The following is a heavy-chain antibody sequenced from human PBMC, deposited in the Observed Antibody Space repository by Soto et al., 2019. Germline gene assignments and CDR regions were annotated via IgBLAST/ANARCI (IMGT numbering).Heavy chain of an antibody. CDR2: IYHSGST. CDR3: ARRGYSYGLDY. CDR1: GGSISSGGYS. J-gene: IGHJ4*02. V-gene: IGHV4-30-2*01. D-gene: IGHD5-18*01. Sequence: LSLTCAVSGGSISSGGYSWSWIRQPPGKGLEWIGYIYHSGSTYYNPSLKSRVTISVDRSKNQFSLKLSSVTAADTAVYYCARRGYSYGLDYWGQGTLVTVSS.